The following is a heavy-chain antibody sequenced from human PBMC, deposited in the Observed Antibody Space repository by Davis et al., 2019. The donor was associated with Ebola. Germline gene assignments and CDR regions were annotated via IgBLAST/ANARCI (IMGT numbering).Heavy chain of an antibody. CDR3: AKERDYAQVFIDY. Sequence: GESLKISCAASGFTFSSYGMHWVRQAPGKGLEWVSAISGSGGSTYYADSVKGRFTISRDNSKNTLYLQMNSLRAEDTAVYYCAKERDYAQVFIDYWGQGTLVTVSS. CDR1: GFTFSSYG. J-gene: IGHJ4*02. CDR2: ISGSGGST. V-gene: IGHV3-23*01. D-gene: IGHD4-17*01.